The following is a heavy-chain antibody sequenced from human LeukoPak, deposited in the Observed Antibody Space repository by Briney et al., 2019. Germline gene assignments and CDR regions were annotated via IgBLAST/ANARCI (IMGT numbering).Heavy chain of an antibody. D-gene: IGHD3-9*01. CDR1: GFTFSSYG. J-gene: IGHJ3*02. CDR3: ARGDILTGSPDAFDI. Sequence: QTGGSLRLSCAASGFTFSSYGIHWVRQAPGKWLEWVAVIWYDGSNKYYADSVKGRFTVSRDNYKKTLYLQMNSLRAEDTAVYYCARGDILTGSPDAFDIWGQGTMVTVSS. CDR2: IWYDGSNK. V-gene: IGHV3-33*01.